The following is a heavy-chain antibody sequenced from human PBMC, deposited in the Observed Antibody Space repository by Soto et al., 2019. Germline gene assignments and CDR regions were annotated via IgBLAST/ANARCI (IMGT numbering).Heavy chain of an antibody. J-gene: IGHJ5*02. V-gene: IGHV4-34*01. CDR3: ARVRDWFDP. CDR1: GGSFSGYY. D-gene: IGHD3-3*01. CDR2: IDHSGYT. Sequence: SETLSLTCAVYGGSFSGYYWNWIRQPPGKGLEWIGEIDHSGYTNYNPSLKSRVTISVDTSKNQFSLRLTSLTAADTAVYYCARVRDWFDPWGQGTLVTVYS.